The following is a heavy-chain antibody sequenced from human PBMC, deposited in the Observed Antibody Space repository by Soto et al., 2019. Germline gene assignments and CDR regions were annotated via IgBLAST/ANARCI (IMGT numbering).Heavy chain of an antibody. CDR2: IYWDDSK. CDR3: AHKGPEDWPLDY. D-gene: IGHD3-9*01. CDR1: GFSLSTSGVG. V-gene: IGHV2-5*02. Sequence: QITLKESGPTLVRPTQTLTLTCAFSGFSLSTSGVGVGWIRQPPGKALEWLAVIYWDDSKHYSPSPRSRLTITKDTSKNQVVLTTTNRDPMDTGTYYCAHKGPEDWPLDYWGQGTLVTVSS. J-gene: IGHJ4*02.